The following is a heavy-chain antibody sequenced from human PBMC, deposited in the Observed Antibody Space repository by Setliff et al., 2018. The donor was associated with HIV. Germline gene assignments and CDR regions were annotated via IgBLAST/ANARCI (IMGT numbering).Heavy chain of an antibody. Sequence: PSETLSLTCAVYGGSFSGYYWSWIRQPPGKGLEWIGEIRPSGGTNYNPSLKSRVTISVDSSKNQFSLKLSSVTAADTAVYFCARTLWFEESASYDAFDIWGQGTMVTVSS. CDR1: GGSFSGYY. V-gene: IGHV4-34*01. CDR2: IRPSGGT. D-gene: IGHD3-10*01. J-gene: IGHJ3*02. CDR3: ARTLWFEESASYDAFDI.